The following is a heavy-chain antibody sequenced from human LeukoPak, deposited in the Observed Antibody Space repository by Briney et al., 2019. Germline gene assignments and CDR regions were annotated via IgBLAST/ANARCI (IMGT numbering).Heavy chain of an antibody. J-gene: IGHJ4*02. CDR1: GFTFSSYA. CDR2: ISYDGSNK. CDR3: ARDPGANDPFYYFDY. D-gene: IGHD1-1*01. V-gene: IGHV3-30*04. Sequence: GGSLRLSCAASGFTFSSYAMHWVRQAPGKGLEWVAVISYDGSNKYYADSVKGRFTISRDNSKNTLYLQMNSLRAEDTAVYYCARDPGANDPFYYFDYWGQGTLVTVSS.